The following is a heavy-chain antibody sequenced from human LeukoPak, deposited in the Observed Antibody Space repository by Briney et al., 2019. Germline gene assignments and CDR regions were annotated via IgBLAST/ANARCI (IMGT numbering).Heavy chain of an antibody. CDR3: ARVLTRYYYDSSGTVFDY. V-gene: IGHV4-59*08. D-gene: IGHD3-22*01. CDR1: GGSISSYY. J-gene: IGHJ4*02. CDR2: IYYSGST. Sequence: PSETLSLTCTVSGGSISSYYWSWIRQPPGKGLEWIGYIYYSGSTNYNPSLKSRVTISVDTSKNQFSLKLSSVTAADTAVYYCARVLTRYYYDSSGTVFDYWGQGTLVTVSS.